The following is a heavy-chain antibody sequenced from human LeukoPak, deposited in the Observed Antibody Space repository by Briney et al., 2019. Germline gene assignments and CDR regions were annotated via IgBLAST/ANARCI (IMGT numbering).Heavy chain of an antibody. D-gene: IGHD1-26*01. J-gene: IGHJ6*02. CDR1: GYTFSSYA. V-gene: IGHV1-3*01. Sequence: GASVKVSCKASGYTFSSYAMHWVRQAPGQRLEWMGWINAGNGNTKYSQKFQGRVTITRDTSASTAYMELSSLRSEDTAVYYCARELEGVGATPGYYYGMDVWGQGTTVTVSS. CDR3: ARELEGVGATPGYYYGMDV. CDR2: INAGNGNT.